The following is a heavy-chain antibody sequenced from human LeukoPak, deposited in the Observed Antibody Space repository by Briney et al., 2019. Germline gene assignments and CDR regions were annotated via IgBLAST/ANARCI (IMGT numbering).Heavy chain of an antibody. V-gene: IGHV4-39*07. CDR1: GGSISSSSYY. CDR3: ARDLGYGDYDM. J-gene: IGHJ4*02. Sequence: PSETLSLTCTVSGGSISSSSYYWGWIRQPPGKGLEWIGSIYYSGSTYYNPSLKSRVTISVDTSKNQFSLKLSSVTAADTAVYYCARDLGYGDYDMWGQGTLVTVSS. CDR2: IYYSGST. D-gene: IGHD4-17*01.